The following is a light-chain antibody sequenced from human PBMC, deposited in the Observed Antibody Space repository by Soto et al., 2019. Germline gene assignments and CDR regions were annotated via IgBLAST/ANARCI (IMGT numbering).Light chain of an antibody. CDR1: NIGSKS. V-gene: IGLV3-21*04. CDR2: YDS. J-gene: IGLJ3*02. Sequence: SSELTQPPSVSVAPGKTARITCGGNNIGSKSVHWYQQKPGQAPVLVIYYDSDRPSGTPERFSGSNSGNTATLTISRVEAGDEADYYCQVWDSSSDVFGGGTKVTVL. CDR3: QVWDSSSDV.